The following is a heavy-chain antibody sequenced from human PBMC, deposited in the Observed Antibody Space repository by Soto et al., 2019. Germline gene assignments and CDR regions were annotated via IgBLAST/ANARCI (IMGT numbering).Heavy chain of an antibody. J-gene: IGHJ4*02. V-gene: IGHV1-69*02. CDR1: GGTFSSYT. CDR3: ASRPKYSGYDDVDY. D-gene: IGHD5-12*01. Sequence: SVKVSCKASGGTFSSYTISWVRQAPGQGLEWMGRIIPILGIANYAQKFQGRVTITADKSTSTAYMELSSLRSEDTAVYYCASRPKYSGYDDVDYWGQGTLVTAPQ. CDR2: IIPILGIA.